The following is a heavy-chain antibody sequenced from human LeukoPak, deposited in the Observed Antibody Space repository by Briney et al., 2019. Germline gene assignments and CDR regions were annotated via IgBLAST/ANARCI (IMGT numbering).Heavy chain of an antibody. Sequence: ASVKVSCKVSGKTLSDLSIHWLRQPPGKGLEWLGGSDPEDGERTYAQMFQGRVTMTEDTSIDTAYMELSSLRSEDTAVYYCVTGFTTMAVDYFDYWGQGTLGTVSS. CDR1: GKTLSDLS. CDR3: VTGFTTMAVDYFDY. J-gene: IGHJ4*02. D-gene: IGHD5-18*01. V-gene: IGHV1-24*01. CDR2: SDPEDGER.